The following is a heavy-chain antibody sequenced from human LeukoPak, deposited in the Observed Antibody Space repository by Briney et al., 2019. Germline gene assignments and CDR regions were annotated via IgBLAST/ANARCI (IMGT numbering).Heavy chain of an antibody. J-gene: IGHJ4*02. CDR3: ARFTIYFDY. V-gene: IGHV4-30-2*05. Sequence: SETLSLNCAVSGGTLSSGGHSWSWIRQSPGKGLEWIGYIYPSGNAHYSPSLKSRATMSVDTSKNHFSLKLTSVTAADTAIYFCARFTIYFDYWGQGVLVTVSS. D-gene: IGHD2-2*01. CDR1: GGTLSSGGHS. CDR2: IYPSGNA.